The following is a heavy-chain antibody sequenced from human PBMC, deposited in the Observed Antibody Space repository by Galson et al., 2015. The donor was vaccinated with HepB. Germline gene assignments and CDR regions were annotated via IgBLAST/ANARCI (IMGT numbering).Heavy chain of an antibody. V-gene: IGHV3-23*01. CDR1: GFTFSSYA. CDR2: IGGSGSTS. CDR3: AKDSPLGETFDP. Sequence: SLRLSCAASGFTFSSYAMSWLRQAPGKGLEWVPAIGGSGSTSYYADSVKGRFTISRDNSKNTLYLQMNILRVEDTAVYYCAKDSPLGETFDPWGQGTLVTVSS. D-gene: IGHD3-16*01. J-gene: IGHJ5*02.